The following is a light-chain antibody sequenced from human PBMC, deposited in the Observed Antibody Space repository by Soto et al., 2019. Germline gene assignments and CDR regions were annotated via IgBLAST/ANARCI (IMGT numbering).Light chain of an antibody. Sequence: EDVLTQSPGTLSLSPGERATLSCRASQSVSSNLAWYQQKPGQAPRLLIYDASNRATGIPARFSGSGSGTDFTLTISSLQPEDFAVYYCHQRSNWPPTFGGGTKVDIK. V-gene: IGKV3-11*01. CDR1: QSVSSN. J-gene: IGKJ4*01. CDR3: HQRSNWPPT. CDR2: DAS.